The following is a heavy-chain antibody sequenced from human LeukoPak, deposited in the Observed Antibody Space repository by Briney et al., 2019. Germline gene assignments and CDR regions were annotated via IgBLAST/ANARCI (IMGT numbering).Heavy chain of an antibody. CDR2: INPNSGGT. Sequence: ASVKVSCKSSGYTFTVYYMHWVRHAPGQGLEWMGWINPNSGGTNYAQKFQGRVTMTRDTSISTAYMELSRLRSDDTAVYYCARKISGSFIFDYWGQGTLVTVSS. CDR1: GYTFTVYY. V-gene: IGHV1-2*02. J-gene: IGHJ4*02. CDR3: ARKISGSFIFDY. D-gene: IGHD1-26*01.